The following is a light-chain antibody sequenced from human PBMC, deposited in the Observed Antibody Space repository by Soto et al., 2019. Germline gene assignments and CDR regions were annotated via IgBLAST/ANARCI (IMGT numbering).Light chain of an antibody. V-gene: IGLV2-23*02. J-gene: IGLJ2*01. CDR1: SSDVGSYNL. CDR2: EVS. Sequence: QSALTQPASVSGSPGQSITISCTGPSSDVGSYNLVSWYQQHPGKAPKLMIYEVSKRPSGVSNRFSGSKSGNTASLTISGLQAEDEADYYCCSYAGSSTVVFGGGTQLTVL. CDR3: CSYAGSSTVV.